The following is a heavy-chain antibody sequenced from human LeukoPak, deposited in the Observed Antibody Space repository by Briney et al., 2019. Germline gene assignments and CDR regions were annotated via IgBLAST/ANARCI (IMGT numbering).Heavy chain of an antibody. J-gene: IGHJ4*02. CDR2: INPSGGST. D-gene: IGHD3-10*01. V-gene: IGHV1-46*01. Sequence: ASVKVPCKASGYTFTSYYMHWVRQAPGQGLEWMGIINPSGGSTSYAQKFQGRVTMTRDTSTSTVYMELSSLRSEDTAVYYCARGSYYYGSGSYYNTDDHDYWGQGTLVTVSS. CDR3: ARGSYYYGSGSYYNTDDHDY. CDR1: GYTFTSYY.